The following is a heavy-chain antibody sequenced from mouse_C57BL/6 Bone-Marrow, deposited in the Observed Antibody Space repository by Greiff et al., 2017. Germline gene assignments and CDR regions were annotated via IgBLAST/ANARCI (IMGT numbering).Heavy chain of an antibody. CDR3: ARDGYFDY. CDR1: GYTFTSYW. V-gene: IGHV1-69*01. CDR2: IDPSDSYT. J-gene: IGHJ2*01. Sequence: QVQLQQPGAELVMPGASVKLSCKASGYTFTSYWMHWVKQRPGQGLEWIGEIDPSDSYTNYNQKFKGKSTLTVDTSSSTAYMQLSSLTSADSAVYYCARDGYFDYWGQGTTLTVSS.